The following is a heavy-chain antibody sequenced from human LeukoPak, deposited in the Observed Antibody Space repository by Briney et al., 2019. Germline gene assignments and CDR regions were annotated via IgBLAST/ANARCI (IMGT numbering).Heavy chain of an antibody. CDR1: GFTFSSYG. J-gene: IGHJ4*02. Sequence: GGSLRLSCAASGFTFSSYGMHGVRQAPGKGLEWVSFIRYDGSNKHYADSVKGRFTISRDNSKNTLYLQMNSLRAEDTAVYYCAKVGMVTTTPGYFDYWGQGTLVSVSS. D-gene: IGHD4-17*01. CDR2: IRYDGSNK. CDR3: AKVGMVTTTPGYFDY. V-gene: IGHV3-30*02.